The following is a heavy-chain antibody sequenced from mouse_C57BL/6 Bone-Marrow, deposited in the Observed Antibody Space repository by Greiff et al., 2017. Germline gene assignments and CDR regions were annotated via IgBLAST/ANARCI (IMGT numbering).Heavy chain of an antibody. CDR2: IYPGDGDT. CDR3: ARAVYYGNYGDFDV. V-gene: IGHV1-82*01. J-gene: IGHJ1*03. CDR1: GYAFSSSW. Sequence: QVQLQQSGPELVTPGASVKISCKASGYAFSSSWMNWVKQRPGKGLEWIGRIYPGDGDTNYNGKFKGKATLTADKSSSTAYMQLSSLTSEDSAVYFGARAVYYGNYGDFDVWGTGTTVTVSS. D-gene: IGHD2-1*01.